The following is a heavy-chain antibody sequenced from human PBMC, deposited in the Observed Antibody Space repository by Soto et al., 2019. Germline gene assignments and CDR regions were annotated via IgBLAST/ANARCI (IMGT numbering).Heavy chain of an antibody. CDR2: IYFSGST. V-gene: IGHV4-59*01. D-gene: IGHD7-27*01. CDR1: GGSISSYY. CDR3: ASSRWGYFDY. J-gene: IGHJ4*02. Sequence: SETLSLTCTVSGGSISSYYYNWFRQPPGKELEWIGYIYFSGSTNLNPSLKSRVTMSADTSRNQLSLKVNSVTAADTAVYYCASSRWGYFDYWGQGSPVTVSS.